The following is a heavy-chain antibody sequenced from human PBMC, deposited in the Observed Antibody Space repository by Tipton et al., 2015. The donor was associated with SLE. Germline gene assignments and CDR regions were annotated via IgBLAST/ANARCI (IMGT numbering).Heavy chain of an antibody. Sequence: TLSLTCTVSGDSITSYYWNWIRQPPGKGLEWIGYIYYNGHTNYSPSLKSRVTLSVDTSKNQFSLTLSSVTAADTAVYYCARVGRLTIGTTSYSYYMDVWGKGTTVTVSS. CDR1: GDSITSYY. D-gene: IGHD1-1*01. CDR2: IYYNGHT. V-gene: IGHV4-59*01. CDR3: ARVGRLTIGTTSYSYYMDV. J-gene: IGHJ6*03.